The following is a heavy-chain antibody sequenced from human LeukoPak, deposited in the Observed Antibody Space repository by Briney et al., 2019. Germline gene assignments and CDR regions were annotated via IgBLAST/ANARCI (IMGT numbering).Heavy chain of an antibody. CDR1: GGSIGSYY. J-gene: IGHJ4*02. V-gene: IGHV4-59*01. CDR3: ARVVGATKTFDY. D-gene: IGHD1-26*01. CDR2: IYYSGST. Sequence: SETLSLTCTVSGGSIGSYYWSWIRQPPGKGLEWIGYIYYSGSTNYNPSLKSRVTISVDTSKNQFSLKLSSVTAADTAVYYCARVVGATKTFDYWGQGTLVTVSS.